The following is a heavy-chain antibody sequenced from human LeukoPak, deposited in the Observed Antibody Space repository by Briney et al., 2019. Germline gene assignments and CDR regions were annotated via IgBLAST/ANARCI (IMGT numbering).Heavy chain of an antibody. CDR1: EYIFTGYY. D-gene: IGHD6-6*01. J-gene: IGHJ3*02. CDR2: INANTGNP. Sequence: ASVKVSCKASEYIFTGYYMHWVRQAPGQGLEWMGWINANTGNPTYAQGFTGRVVFSLDTSVSTAYLQINSLKAEDTAVYYCARDIGALTTQVPPDAFDIWGQGTMVTVSS. CDR3: ARDIGALTTQVPPDAFDI. V-gene: IGHV7-4-1*02.